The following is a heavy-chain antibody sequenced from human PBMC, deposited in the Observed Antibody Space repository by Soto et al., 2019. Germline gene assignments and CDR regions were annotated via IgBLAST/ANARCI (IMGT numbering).Heavy chain of an antibody. V-gene: IGHV4-39*01. D-gene: IGHD1-26*01. Sequence: QLQLQESGPGLVKPSETLSLTCTVSGGSISSSSYYWGWIRQPPGKGLEWIGSIYYSGSTYYNPSLKSRVTISVDTSKNPFSRKLSSVTSSDTAGYYCARIPSSSFIVGATPLYWGQGTLVTVSS. CDR1: GGSISSSSYY. CDR3: ARIPSSSFIVGATPLY. CDR2: IYYSGST. J-gene: IGHJ4*02.